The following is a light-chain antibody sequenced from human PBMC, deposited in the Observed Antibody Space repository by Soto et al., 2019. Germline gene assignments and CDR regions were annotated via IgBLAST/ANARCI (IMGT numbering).Light chain of an antibody. CDR3: LQHNAYPRT. CDR2: ATS. CDR1: QGIGND. V-gene: IGKV1-17*01. J-gene: IGKJ1*01. Sequence: DIQMTQSPSSLSASVGDRVTITCRASQGIGNDLAWYQQKPGKAPKRLMYATSTLQPGVPSRFSGSGSGTEFTLTISSLQPEDFATYYCLQHNAYPRTFGLGTKVEIK.